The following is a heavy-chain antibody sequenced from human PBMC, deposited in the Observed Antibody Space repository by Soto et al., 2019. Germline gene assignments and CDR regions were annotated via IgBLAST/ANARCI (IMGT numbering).Heavy chain of an antibody. D-gene: IGHD2-15*01. Sequence: QVQLVESGGGVVEPGRSVRLSCAASGFIFSNYAMHWVRQAPGRGLEWVSAISFSGSRTVSVHSVKARFTVSRDNYKNTVYVHMKNLRVEDMAVYFCVRGDGEDIAVVVGARRGDSGRDVWGQGTTVTVSS. CDR2: ISFSGSRT. CDR1: GFIFSNYA. J-gene: IGHJ6*02. V-gene: IGHV3-30-3*01. CDR3: VRGDGEDIAVVVGARRGDSGRDV.